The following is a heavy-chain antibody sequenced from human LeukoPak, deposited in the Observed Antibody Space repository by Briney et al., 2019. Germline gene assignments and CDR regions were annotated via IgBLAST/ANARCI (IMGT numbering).Heavy chain of an antibody. J-gene: IGHJ5*02. V-gene: IGHV3-33*06. CDR3: AKDSIRISFGGA. CDR2: IWYDGSNK. D-gene: IGHD3-16*01. CDR1: GFTFNRYT. Sequence: PGRSLRLSCAASGFTFNRYTMHWVRQAPGMGLEWVALIWYDGSNKYYADSGKGRFTISRDNSKNTMYLQMNSLRAEDTAVYYCAKDSIRISFGGAWGQGTLVTVSS.